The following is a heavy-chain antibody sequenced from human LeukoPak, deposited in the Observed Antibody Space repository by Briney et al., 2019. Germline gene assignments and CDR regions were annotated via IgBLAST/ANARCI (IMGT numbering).Heavy chain of an antibody. CDR2: IGVSSSYI. CDR3: ARDSEFSGSFSY. CDR1: GFTFSGYS. V-gene: IGHV3-21*01. J-gene: IGHJ4*02. Sequence: RGSLRLSCAASGFTFSGYSMNWVRQAPGKGLEWVSSIGVSSSYIYYADSVKGRFTISRDNAKNSLYLQMNSLRAEDTAVYYCARDSEFSGSFSYWGQGTLVTVSS. D-gene: IGHD1-26*01.